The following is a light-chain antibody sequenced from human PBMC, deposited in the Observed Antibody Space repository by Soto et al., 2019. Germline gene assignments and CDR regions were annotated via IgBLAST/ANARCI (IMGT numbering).Light chain of an antibody. Sequence: QSVLTQPASVSGSPGQSITISCTGTSSDVDIYNYVSWYQRHPGKAPKLMIYDVSKRPSGVSNRFSGSKSGNTASLTISGLQAEDEAEYYCSSYTSSSWVFGGGTKVTVL. J-gene: IGLJ3*02. V-gene: IGLV2-14*03. CDR1: SSDVDIYNY. CDR3: SSYTSSSWV. CDR2: DVS.